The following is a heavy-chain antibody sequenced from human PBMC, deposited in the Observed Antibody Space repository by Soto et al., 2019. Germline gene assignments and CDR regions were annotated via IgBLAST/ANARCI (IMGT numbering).Heavy chain of an antibody. Sequence: QVQLLQSGAEVKKPGPSVKVSCKASGYTFTSYDINWVRQATGQGLEWRGWMNLNSGNTGYAQKFQGRATVTRNTSIGRAYMERRSLGAGDTTVCYGGRVRWLGELLGAGMDVWGQGTTVTVSS. V-gene: IGHV1-8*01. CDR2: MNLNSGNT. CDR1: GYTFTSYD. J-gene: IGHJ6*01. CDR3: GRVRWLGELLGAGMDV. D-gene: IGHD3-10*01.